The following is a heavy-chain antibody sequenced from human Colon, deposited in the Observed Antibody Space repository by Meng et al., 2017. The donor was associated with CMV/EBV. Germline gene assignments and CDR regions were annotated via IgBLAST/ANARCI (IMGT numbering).Heavy chain of an antibody. CDR2: ISGSGTVI. Sequence: GGSLRLSCVASGFTFSGFEMNWVRQAPGKGLEWLAYISGSGTVIRHSDSVKGRFTISRDNAQRSLYLHMNSLRVEDTAVYFCAREIPGRYTSSGWFDPWGQGTLVTVSS. CDR1: GFTFSGFE. D-gene: IGHD2-2*02. CDR3: AREIPGRYTSSGWFDP. J-gene: IGHJ5*02. V-gene: IGHV3-48*03.